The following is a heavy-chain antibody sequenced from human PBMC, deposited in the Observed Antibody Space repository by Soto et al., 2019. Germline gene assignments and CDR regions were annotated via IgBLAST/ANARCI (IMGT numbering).Heavy chain of an antibody. J-gene: IGHJ6*02. CDR2: IYYSGST. CDR3: ARQGSGSYYYYYYYGMDV. Sequence: SETLSLTCTVPGGSISSGGYYWSWIRQHPGKGLEWIGYIYYSGSTYYNPSLKSRVTISVDTSKNQFSLKLSSVTAADTAVYYCARQGSGSYYYYYYYGMDVWGQGTTVTVSS. V-gene: IGHV4-39*01. CDR1: GGSISSGGYY. D-gene: IGHD3-10*01.